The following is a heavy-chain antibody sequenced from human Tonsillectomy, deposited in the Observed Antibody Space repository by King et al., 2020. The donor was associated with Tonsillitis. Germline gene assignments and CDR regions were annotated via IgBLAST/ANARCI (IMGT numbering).Heavy chain of an antibody. CDR1: VGSISSSNYY. CDR2: MYYSGST. J-gene: IGHJ5*02. CDR3: ARTLRTSGWYFGGFDP. Sequence: QLQESGPGLVKPSETLSLTCTVSVGSISSSNYYWGWIRQPPGKGLEWIGSMYYSGSTNYNASLKIRVTISVDTSKNEFSLKLSSVTAADTAVYYCARTLRTSGWYFGGFDPWGQGSLVTVSS. D-gene: IGHD6-19*01. V-gene: IGHV4-39*01.